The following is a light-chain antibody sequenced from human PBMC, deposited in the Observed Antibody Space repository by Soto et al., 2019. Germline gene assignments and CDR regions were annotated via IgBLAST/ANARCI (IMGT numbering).Light chain of an antibody. CDR2: DVS. J-gene: IGLJ2*01. CDR3: CSYGGEYAFVV. CDR1: SGYDF. V-gene: IGLV2-11*01. Sequence: QSVLTQPRSVSGSPGQSVTISCTGISGYDFVYWYQQNPGKAPKLMIYDVSNRPSGVPDRFSGSKSGNTASLTISGLQPEDEADYYCCSYGGEYAFVVFGGGTKLTVL.